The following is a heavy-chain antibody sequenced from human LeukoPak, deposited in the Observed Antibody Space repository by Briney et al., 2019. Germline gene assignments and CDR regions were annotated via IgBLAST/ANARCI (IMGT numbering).Heavy chain of an antibody. Sequence: PGGSLRLSCVPSGFTFSDYAMSWVRQAPGKGLEWVSTISGTGDSTYYAESVKGRFTISRDNFNHMLYLQMNSLSAEDTAVYYCPRGLSGSTGPYFDHWGRGSLVTVSS. CDR3: PRGLSGSTGPYFDH. D-gene: IGHD6-25*01. CDR1: GFTFSDYA. V-gene: IGHV3-23*01. J-gene: IGHJ4*02. CDR2: ISGTGDST.